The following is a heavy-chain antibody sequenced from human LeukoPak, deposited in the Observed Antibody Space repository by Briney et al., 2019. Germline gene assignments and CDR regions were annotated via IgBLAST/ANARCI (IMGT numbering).Heavy chain of an antibody. CDR3: ARDRGSSWPVDY. CDR1: GYTFTGYY. D-gene: IGHD6-13*01. Sequence: ASVKVSCKASGYTFTGYYIHWVRQAPGQGLELMGWINPNSGGTNYAQKLQGRVTMTTDTSTSTAYMELRSLRSDDTAVYYCARDRGSSWPVDYWGQGTLVTVSS. CDR2: INPNSGGT. J-gene: IGHJ4*02. V-gene: IGHV1-2*02.